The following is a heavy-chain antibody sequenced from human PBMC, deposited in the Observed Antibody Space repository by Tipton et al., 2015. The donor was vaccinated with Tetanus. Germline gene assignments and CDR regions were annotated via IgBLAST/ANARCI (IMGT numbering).Heavy chain of an antibody. CDR3: ARGEAYGDYPAMYFFDN. CDR2: VYSTATT. D-gene: IGHD4-17*01. CDR1: GGSISSGGYY. V-gene: IGHV4-30-4*01. Sequence: TLSLTCSVSGGSISSGGYYWSWIRRPPGKGPEWIGYVYSTATTYYNPSLKSRVTISVDTSKNQFSLKLTSVTAADTAVYYCARGEAYGDYPAMYFFDNWGQGTLLTVSS. J-gene: IGHJ4*02.